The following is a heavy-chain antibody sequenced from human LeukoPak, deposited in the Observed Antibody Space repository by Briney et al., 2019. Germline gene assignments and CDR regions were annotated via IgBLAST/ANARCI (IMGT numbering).Heavy chain of an antibody. V-gene: IGHV1-18*01. D-gene: IGHD4-17*01. CDR3: ARDQNYGDYVDY. CDR1: GYTFTSYG. Sequence: GASVKVSCKASGYTFTSYGISWVRQAPGQGLEWMGWISAYNGNTNYAQKLQGRFTMTTDTSTSTAYMELRSLGSDETAVSYCARDQNYGDYVDYGGRGSLVTVSS. J-gene: IGHJ4*02. CDR2: ISAYNGNT.